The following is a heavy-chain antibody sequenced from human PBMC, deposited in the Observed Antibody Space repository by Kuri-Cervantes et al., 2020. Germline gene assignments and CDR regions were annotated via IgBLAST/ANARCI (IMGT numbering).Heavy chain of an antibody. Sequence: GESLKISCAASGFTFSSYWMSWVRQAPGKGLEWVANIKQDGSEKYYVDSVKGRFTMSRDNSKNTLYLQMSSLRAEDTAVYYCAKNGQWPTYDSWGQGTLVTVSS. CDR1: GFTFSSYW. CDR2: IKQDGSEK. J-gene: IGHJ5*02. CDR3: AKNGQWPTYDS. V-gene: IGHV3-7*03. D-gene: IGHD3-16*01.